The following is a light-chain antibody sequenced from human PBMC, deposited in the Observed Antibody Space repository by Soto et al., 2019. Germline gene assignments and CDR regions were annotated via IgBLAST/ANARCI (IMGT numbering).Light chain of an antibody. Sequence: EIVLTQSPGTLSLSPGESATLSCWASQSVTSSWLAWYQQKPDQAPRLLLYGASSRATGIPDRFSGRGSGADCTLTISRLEPEDCAGYYCQQYGSSPGTFGQGTKVEIK. CDR1: QSVTSSW. CDR3: QQYGSSPGT. J-gene: IGKJ1*01. V-gene: IGKV3-20*01. CDR2: GAS.